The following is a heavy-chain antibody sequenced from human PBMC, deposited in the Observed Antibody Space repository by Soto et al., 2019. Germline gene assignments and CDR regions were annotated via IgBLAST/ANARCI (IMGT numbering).Heavy chain of an antibody. Sequence: GGSLRLSCAASGFTFSSYSISWVRQAPWKGLEWVSAISGSGVSTYYADSVKGRFTISRDNSKNTLYLQMNSLRAEDKAVYYWAIDRERIADRPSDYWGQGTLVAVCS. CDR2: ISGSGVST. D-gene: IGHD6-6*01. CDR3: AIDRERIADRPSDY. V-gene: IGHV3-23*01. CDR1: GFTFSSYS. J-gene: IGHJ4*02.